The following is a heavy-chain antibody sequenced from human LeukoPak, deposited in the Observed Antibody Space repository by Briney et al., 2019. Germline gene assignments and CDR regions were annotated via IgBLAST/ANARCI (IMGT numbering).Heavy chain of an antibody. Sequence: SETLSLTCAVYGGSFSGYYWSWIRQPPGKGLEWIGEINHSGSTNYNPSLKSRVTISVDTSENQFSLKVSSVTAADTAVYYCARGHGAVVGISIWGQGTLVTVSS. CDR1: GGSFSGYY. CDR3: ARGHGAVVGISI. D-gene: IGHD6-19*01. V-gene: IGHV4-34*01. CDR2: INHSGST. J-gene: IGHJ4*02.